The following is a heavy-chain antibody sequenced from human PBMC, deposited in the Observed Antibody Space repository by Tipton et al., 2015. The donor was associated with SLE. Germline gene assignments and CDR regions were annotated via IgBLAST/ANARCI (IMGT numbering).Heavy chain of an antibody. V-gene: IGHV3-48*03. D-gene: IGHD6-6*01. J-gene: IGHJ4*02. CDR1: GFTFSSYE. CDR2: ISSSGSTI. Sequence: SLRLSCAASGFTFSSYEMNWVRQAPGKGLEWVSYISSSGSTIYYADSVKGRFTISRDNAKNSLYLQMNSLRAEDTAVYYCARDRARTYSSSGFDYWGQGTLVTVSS. CDR3: ARDRARTYSSSGFDY.